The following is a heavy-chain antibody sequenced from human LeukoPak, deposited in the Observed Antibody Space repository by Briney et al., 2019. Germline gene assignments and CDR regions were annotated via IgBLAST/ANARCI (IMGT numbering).Heavy chain of an antibody. J-gene: IGHJ4*02. D-gene: IGHD2-8*02. CDR2: VSGSGDTT. Sequence: GGSLRLSCAASGFTFSSHAMSGVRQAPGKGLEWVSGVSGSGDTTNYADSVKGRFTISRDNSKNTLFLQMNSLRADDTAIYYCARGYWPDYWGQGTLVTVSS. CDR1: GFTFSSHA. CDR3: ARGYWPDY. V-gene: IGHV3-23*01.